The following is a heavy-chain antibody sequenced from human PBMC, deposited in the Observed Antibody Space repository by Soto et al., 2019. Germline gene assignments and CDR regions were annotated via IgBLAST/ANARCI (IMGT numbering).Heavy chain of an antibody. CDR3: ASGPIPSGPFDY. CDR2: IWYDGSNK. V-gene: IGHV3-33*01. J-gene: IGHJ4*02. D-gene: IGHD5-12*01. Sequence: QVQLVESGGDVVQPGRSLRLSCAASGFTFSSYGMHWVRQAPGKGLEWVAVIWYDGSNKYYADSVKGRFTISRDNSKNTLYLQMNSLRAEDTAVYYCASGPIPSGPFDYWGQGTLVTVSS. CDR1: GFTFSSYG.